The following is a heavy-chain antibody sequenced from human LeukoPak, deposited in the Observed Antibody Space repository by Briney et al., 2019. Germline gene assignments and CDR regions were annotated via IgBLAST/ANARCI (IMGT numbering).Heavy chain of an antibody. Sequence: SETLSLTCTVSGGSISSYYWSWIRQPPGKGLEWIGYIYYSGSTNYDPSLKSRVTISVDTSKNQFSLKLSSVAAADTAVYYCARYYLQWLARSTNWFDPWGQGTLVTVSS. CDR2: IYYSGST. CDR3: ARYYLQWLARSTNWFDP. V-gene: IGHV4-59*12. CDR1: GGSISSYY. J-gene: IGHJ5*02. D-gene: IGHD6-19*01.